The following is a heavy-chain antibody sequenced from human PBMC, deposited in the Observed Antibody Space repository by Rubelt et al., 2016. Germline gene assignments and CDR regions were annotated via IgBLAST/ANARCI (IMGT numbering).Heavy chain of an antibody. CDR3: AGRDLFDY. V-gene: IGHV3-48*04. CDR1: GLTFSSYN. J-gene: IGHJ4*02. Sequence: EVHLVESGGGLVQPGGSLRLSCAASGLTFSSYNMNWVRQAPGKGLEWVSSITSTSSKVHYADSVKGRFTISSDNAKNSLYLQMNSLRAEDTAVYYCAGRDLFDYWGQGTLVTVSS. D-gene: IGHD5-24*01. CDR2: ITSTSSKV.